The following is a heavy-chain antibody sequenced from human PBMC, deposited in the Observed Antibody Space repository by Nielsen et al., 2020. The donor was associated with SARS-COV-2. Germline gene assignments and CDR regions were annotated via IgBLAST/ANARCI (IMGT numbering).Heavy chain of an antibody. V-gene: IGHV1-18*01. J-gene: IGHJ6*02. CDR3: ARDSSVWYNYYYYGMDV. D-gene: IGHD6-19*01. Sequence: ASVKVSCKASGYTFTSYGISWVRQAPGQGLEWMGWISAYNGNTNYAQKLQGRVTMTTDTSTSTAYMELRSLRSDDTAVYYCARDSSVWYNYYYYGMDVWGQGTTVTVSS. CDR1: GYTFTSYG. CDR2: ISAYNGNT.